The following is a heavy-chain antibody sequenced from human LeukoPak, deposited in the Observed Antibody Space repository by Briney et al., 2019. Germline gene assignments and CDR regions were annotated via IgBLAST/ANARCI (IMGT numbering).Heavy chain of an antibody. J-gene: IGHJ4*02. CDR2: ISAYNGNT. CDR3: ARDRTEWELLPFGY. CDR1: GYTFTSYG. D-gene: IGHD1-26*01. V-gene: IGHV1-18*01. Sequence: ASVKVSCKASGYTFTSYGISWVRQAPGQGLEWMGWISAYNGNTNYAQKLQGRVTMTTDTSTSTAYMELRSLRSDDTAVYYCARDRTEWELLPFGYWGQGTLVTVSS.